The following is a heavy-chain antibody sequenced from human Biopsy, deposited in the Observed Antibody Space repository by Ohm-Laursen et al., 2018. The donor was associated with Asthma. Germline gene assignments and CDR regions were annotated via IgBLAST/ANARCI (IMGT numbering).Heavy chain of an antibody. CDR2: IWYDGSNK. V-gene: IGHV3-33*01. Sequence: SLRLSCSASGFTFSSYGMHWVRQAPGKGLEWVAVIWYDGSNKYYADSVKGRFAISRDNSKNTLDLQMNSLREEDTAVYYCVRDGTDDAFDIWGQGTVVSVSS. CDR1: GFTFSSYG. J-gene: IGHJ3*02. CDR3: VRDGTDDAFDI. D-gene: IGHD1-1*01.